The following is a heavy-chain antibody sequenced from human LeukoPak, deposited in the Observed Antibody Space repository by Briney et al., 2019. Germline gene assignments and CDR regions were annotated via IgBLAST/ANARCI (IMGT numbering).Heavy chain of an antibody. J-gene: IGHJ6*02. Sequence: GASVKVSCKASGGTFSSYAISWVRQAPGQGLEWMGGIIPIFGTANYAQKFQGRVTITADESTSTAYMELSSLRSEDTAVYYCAKHNRNDGYYYYGMDVWGQGTTVTVSS. CDR3: AKHNRNDGYYYYGMDV. CDR1: GGTFSSYA. V-gene: IGHV1-69*13. D-gene: IGHD1-20*01. CDR2: IIPIFGTA.